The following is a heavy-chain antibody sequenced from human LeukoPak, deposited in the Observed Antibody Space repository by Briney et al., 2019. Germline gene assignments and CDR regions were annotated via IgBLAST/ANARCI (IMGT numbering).Heavy chain of an antibody. J-gene: IGHJ6*03. CDR3: ARDKMTTVTKPHYYYYYYMDV. D-gene: IGHD4-17*01. CDR1: GGTFSSYA. CDR2: IIPIFGTA. Sequence: SVKVSCKASGGTFSSYAISWVRQAPGQGLEWMGRIIPIFGTANYAQKFQGRVTITTDESTSTTYMELSSLRSEDTAVYYCARDKMTTVTKPHYYYYYYMDVWGKGTTVTVSS. V-gene: IGHV1-69*05.